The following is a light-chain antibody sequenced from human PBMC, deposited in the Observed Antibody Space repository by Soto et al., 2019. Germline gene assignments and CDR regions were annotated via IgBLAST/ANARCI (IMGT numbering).Light chain of an antibody. V-gene: IGKV1-5*03. CDR1: QTISSW. CDR3: QHYNSYSEA. Sequence: QLPPSPSSLSASVGDRVTITCRASQTISSWLAWYQQKPGKAPKLLIYKASTLKSGVPSRFSGSGSGTEFTLTISSLQPDDFATYYCQHYNSYSEAFGQGTKVDIK. CDR2: KAS. J-gene: IGKJ1*01.